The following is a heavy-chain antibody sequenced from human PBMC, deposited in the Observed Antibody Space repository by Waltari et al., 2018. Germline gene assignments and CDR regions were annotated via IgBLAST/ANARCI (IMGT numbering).Heavy chain of an antibody. V-gene: IGHV4-31*03. Sequence: QLQLQESGPGLVKPSQTLSLTSTVSGGSISSGGYYCSWILQHPGKGLEWIGYIYYSGSTYYNPSLKSRVTISVDTSKNQFSLKLSSVTAADTAVYYCARDRFWSGYYYFDYWGQGTLVTVSS. J-gene: IGHJ4*02. CDR2: IYYSGST. CDR1: GGSISSGGYY. CDR3: ARDRFWSGYYYFDY. D-gene: IGHD3-3*01.